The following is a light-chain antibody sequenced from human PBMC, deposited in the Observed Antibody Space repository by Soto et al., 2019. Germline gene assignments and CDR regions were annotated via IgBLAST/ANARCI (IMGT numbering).Light chain of an antibody. CDR3: QQYGSSPWT. V-gene: IGKV3-20*01. CDR1: QGIGDT. Sequence: EVVMRQSPATLSVSPGEGATLSCRASQGIGDTLAWYQHKPGQTPRLLIYHASSRATGIPARFSGSGSGTDFTLTISRLEPEDFAVYYCQQYGSSPWTFGQGTKVDIK. J-gene: IGKJ1*01. CDR2: HAS.